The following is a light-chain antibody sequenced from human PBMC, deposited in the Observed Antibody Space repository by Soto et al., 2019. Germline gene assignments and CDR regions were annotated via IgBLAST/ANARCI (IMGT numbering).Light chain of an antibody. V-gene: IGLV2-11*01. Sequence: QSALTQPRSVSGSPGQSVTISCTGTSSDVGGYNYVSWYQQHPGKAPKLMIYDVSKRPSGVPDRFSGSKSGNMASLTISGLQAEDEADYYCCSYAGSYTRFGGGTKVTVL. CDR3: CSYAGSYTR. J-gene: IGLJ2*01. CDR1: SSDVGGYNY. CDR2: DVS.